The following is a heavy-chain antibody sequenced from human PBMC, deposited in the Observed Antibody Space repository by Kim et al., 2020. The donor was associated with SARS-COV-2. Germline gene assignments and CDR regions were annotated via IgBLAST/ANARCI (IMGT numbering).Heavy chain of an antibody. Sequence: ASVKVSCKASGYDFTDKYMHWVRQAPGQGLEWMGRIDADSGVTKLTEKSQGRVTMTRDTSIRTAYMELSNLRPDDTAIYYCAIGSSWSTPKFDYWGQGTLVAVSS. J-gene: IGHJ4*02. CDR1: GYDFTDKY. D-gene: IGHD6-13*01. CDR2: IDADSGVT. CDR3: AIGSSWSTPKFDY. V-gene: IGHV1-2*02.